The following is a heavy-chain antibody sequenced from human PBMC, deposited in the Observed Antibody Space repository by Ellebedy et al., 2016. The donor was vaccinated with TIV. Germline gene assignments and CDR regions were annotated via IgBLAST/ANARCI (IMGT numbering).Heavy chain of an antibody. CDR1: GFTFSSYG. D-gene: IGHD1-1*01. V-gene: IGHV3-33*01. CDR3: ARDDSRPGNGFDI. CDR2: ILSDGSNS. Sequence: GESLKISCAASGFTFSSYGMHWVRQAPGKGLEWVAVILSDGSNSYYVDPVKGRFTISRDNSQNTLYLQMNSLRAEDTAVYYCARDDSRPGNGFDIWGLGTMVTVSS. J-gene: IGHJ3*02.